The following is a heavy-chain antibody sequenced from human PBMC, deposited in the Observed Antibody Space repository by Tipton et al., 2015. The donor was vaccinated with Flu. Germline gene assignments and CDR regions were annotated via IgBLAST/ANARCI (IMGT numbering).Heavy chain of an antibody. D-gene: IGHD2-2*01. Sequence: SLRLSCTASGFTFGDYAMSWVRQAPGKGLEWVGFIRSKAYGGTTEYAASVKGRFTISRDDYKSIAYLQMNSLKTEDTAVYYCTFYVVGVTAAYFDYWGQGTLVTVSS. J-gene: IGHJ4*02. V-gene: IGHV3-49*04. CDR3: TFYVVGVTAAYFDY. CDR1: GFTFGDYA. CDR2: IRSKAYGGTT.